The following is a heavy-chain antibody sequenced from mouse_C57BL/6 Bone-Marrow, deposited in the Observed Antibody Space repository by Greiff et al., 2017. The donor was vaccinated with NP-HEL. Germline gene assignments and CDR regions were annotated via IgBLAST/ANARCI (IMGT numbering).Heavy chain of an antibody. CDR1: GFSLTSYG. CDR3: ARLPFAY. D-gene: IGHD5-5*01. V-gene: IGHV2-2*01. J-gene: IGHJ3*01. CDR2: IWSGGST. Sequence: VQLQQSGPGLVQPSQSLSITCTVSGFSLTSYGVHWVRQSPGKGLEWLGVIWSGGSTDYNAAFISRLSISKDNSKSQVFFKMNSLQADDTAIYYCARLPFAYWGQGTLVTVSA.